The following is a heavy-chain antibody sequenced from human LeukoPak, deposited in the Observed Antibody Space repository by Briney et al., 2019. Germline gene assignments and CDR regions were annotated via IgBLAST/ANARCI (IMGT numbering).Heavy chain of an antibody. Sequence: GASGKVSCKASGYTFTRYDIKWVRQAPGQGLEWMGCMNPNSGITGYAQKVQGRFTITRDTSISTAYMELSRLRSDDTAVYYCARIHYDYVRGNYRYTRFDPWAREPWSLSPQ. V-gene: IGHV1-8*01. CDR3: ARIHYDYVRGNYRYTRFDP. J-gene: IGHJ5*02. D-gene: IGHD3-16*02. CDR2: MNPNSGIT. CDR1: GYTFTRYD.